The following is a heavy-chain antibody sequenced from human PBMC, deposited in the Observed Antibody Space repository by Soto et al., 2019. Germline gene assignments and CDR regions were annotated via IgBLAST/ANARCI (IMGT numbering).Heavy chain of an antibody. Sequence: SETLSLTCTVSNGSISTYYWSWIRQPPGRSLEWIGHIYYTGSPTYNPSLKSRVTISENTSKNSLYLQMNSLRAEDTAVYYCARDGDYWGQGTLVTVSS. CDR3: ARDGDY. CDR2: IYYTGSP. J-gene: IGHJ4*02. CDR1: NGSISTYY. V-gene: IGHV4-59*12.